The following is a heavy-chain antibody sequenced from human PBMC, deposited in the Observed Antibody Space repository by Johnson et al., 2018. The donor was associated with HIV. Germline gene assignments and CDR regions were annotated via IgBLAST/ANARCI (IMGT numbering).Heavy chain of an antibody. CDR3: AREAGTAFDI. CDR1: GFTFSSYA. J-gene: IGHJ3*02. CDR2: ISYDGSNK. Sequence: QVQLVESGGGVVQPGWSLRLSCAASGFTFSSYAMHWVRQAPGKGLEWVAVISYDGSNKYYADSVKGRFTISRDNSKNTLYLQMNSLRAEDTAVYYCAREAGTAFDIWGQGTMVTVSS. V-gene: IGHV3-30*04.